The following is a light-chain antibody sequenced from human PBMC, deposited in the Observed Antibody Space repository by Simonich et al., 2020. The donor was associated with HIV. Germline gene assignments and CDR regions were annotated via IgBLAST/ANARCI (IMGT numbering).Light chain of an antibody. CDR1: SSNIGSNT. CDR3: AAWDYSLNAWV. J-gene: IGLJ3*02. V-gene: IGLV1-44*01. Sequence: QSVLTQPPSASGTPGQRVTISCSGSSSNIGSNTVDWYQQLPGTAPKVLIYRNNPRPSGVPDRFAGSKSGTSASLAISGLQSEDEADYYCAAWDYSLNAWVFGGGTKLTVL. CDR2: RNN.